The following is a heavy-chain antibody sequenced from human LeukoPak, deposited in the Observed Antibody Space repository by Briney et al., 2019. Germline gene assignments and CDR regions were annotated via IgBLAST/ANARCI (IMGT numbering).Heavy chain of an antibody. V-gene: IGHV3-74*01. D-gene: IGHD6-19*01. CDR1: GFTFSSYW. J-gene: IGHJ4*02. CDR2: INKDGSST. Sequence: GGSLRLSCAASGFTFSSYWMYWVRQAPGKGLVWVSRINKDGSSTSYADSVKGRFTISRDNAKNTLYLQMNSLRAEDTAVYYCARGGVAGTVDYWGQGTLVTVSS. CDR3: ARGGVAGTVDY.